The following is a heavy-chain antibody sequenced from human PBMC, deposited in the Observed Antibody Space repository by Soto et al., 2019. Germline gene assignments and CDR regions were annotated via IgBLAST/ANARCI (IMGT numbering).Heavy chain of an antibody. D-gene: IGHD6-19*01. V-gene: IGHV3-7*03. CDR1: GFTFSGYW. CDR3: ARWESSDWYLGI. Sequence: GGSLRLSCAGSGFTFSGYWMAWVRQPPGKGLEWVASVNQDGTQKFYVDSVRGRFAISRDNAKNSLFLQMISLRAEDTAVYYCARWESSDWYLGIWGQGTLVTVSS. J-gene: IGHJ4*02. CDR2: VNQDGTQK.